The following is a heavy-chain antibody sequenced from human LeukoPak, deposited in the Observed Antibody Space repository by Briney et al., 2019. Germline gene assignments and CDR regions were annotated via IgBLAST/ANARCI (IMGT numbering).Heavy chain of an antibody. CDR1: GFTFSSYA. J-gene: IGHJ4*02. Sequence: GGSLRLSCAASGFTFSSYAMHWVRQAPGKGLEWISYITGSGDTIYYADSVKGRFTISRDNAKNSLFLQMNSLTADDTAVYYCARERTTIVSGTTIGAYWGQGTLVTVSS. D-gene: IGHD2/OR15-2a*01. CDR2: ITGSGDTI. CDR3: ARERTTIVSGTTIGAY. V-gene: IGHV3-48*03.